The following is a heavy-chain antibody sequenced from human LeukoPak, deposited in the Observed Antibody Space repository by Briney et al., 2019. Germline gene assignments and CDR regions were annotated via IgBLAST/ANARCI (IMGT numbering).Heavy chain of an antibody. J-gene: IGHJ5*02. Sequence: GASVKVSCKASGYTFTGYYMHWVRQAPGQGLEWMGWINPNSGGTNYTQKFQGRVTMTRDTSISTAYMELSRLRSGDTAVYYCAREGGGTGRWFDPWGQGTLVTVSS. CDR1: GYTFTGYY. D-gene: IGHD2-15*01. V-gene: IGHV1-2*02. CDR2: INPNSGGT. CDR3: AREGGGTGRWFDP.